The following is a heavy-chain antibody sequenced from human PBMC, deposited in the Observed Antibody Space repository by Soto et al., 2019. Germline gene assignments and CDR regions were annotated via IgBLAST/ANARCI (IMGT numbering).Heavy chain of an antibody. J-gene: IGHJ6*02. CDR3: AADLNCSGGSCTGGAGGRDV. CDR1: GFTFTSSA. CDR2: IVVGSGNT. Sequence: GASVKVSCKASGFTFTSSAVQWVRQARGQRLEWIGWIVVGSGNTNYAQKFQERVTITRDMSTSTACMELSSLRSEDTAVYYCAADLNCSGGSCTGGAGGRDVWGQGTTVTVSS. D-gene: IGHD2-15*01. V-gene: IGHV1-58*01.